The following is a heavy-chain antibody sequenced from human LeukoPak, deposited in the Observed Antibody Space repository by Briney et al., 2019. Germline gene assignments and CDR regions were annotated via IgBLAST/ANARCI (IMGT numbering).Heavy chain of an antibody. CDR2: INPNSGGT. CDR1: GYTFTGYY. V-gene: IGHV1-2*02. D-gene: IGHD1-26*01. Sequence: ASVKVYCKASGYTFTGYYMHWVRQAPGQGLEWMVWINPNSGGTNYAQKFQGRVTMTRDTSISTAYMELSRLRSDDTAVYYCARDIVGAEVDYWGQGTLVTVSS. CDR3: ARDIVGAEVDY. J-gene: IGHJ4*02.